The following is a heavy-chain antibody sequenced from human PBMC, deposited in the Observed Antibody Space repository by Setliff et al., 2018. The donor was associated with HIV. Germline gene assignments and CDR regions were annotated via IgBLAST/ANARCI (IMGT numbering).Heavy chain of an antibody. CDR2: IDWDDNK. CDR3: ARMRYFDWIMIDY. D-gene: IGHD3-9*01. Sequence: ESGPTLVNPTQTLTLTCTFSGFSLNTPGMRVSWIRQPPGKALEWLARIDWDDNKFYNTSLKTRLTISKDTSKNQVVLTMPNMDPVDTATYYCARMRYFDWIMIDYWGQGTLVTVSS. V-gene: IGHV2-70*04. CDR1: GFSLNTPGMR. J-gene: IGHJ4*02.